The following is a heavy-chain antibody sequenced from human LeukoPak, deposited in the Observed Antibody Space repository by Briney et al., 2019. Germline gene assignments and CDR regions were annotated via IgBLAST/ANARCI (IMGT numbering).Heavy chain of an antibody. Sequence: GGSLRLPCAASGFTFSSYGMHWVRQAPGKGLEWVAVIWYDGSNKYYADSVKGRFTISRDNSKNTLYLQMNSLRAEDTAVYYCAKARGGSYYNWFDPWGQGTLVTVYS. CDR2: IWYDGSNK. CDR1: GFTFSSYG. CDR3: AKARGGSYYNWFDP. D-gene: IGHD3-10*01. J-gene: IGHJ5*02. V-gene: IGHV3-33*06.